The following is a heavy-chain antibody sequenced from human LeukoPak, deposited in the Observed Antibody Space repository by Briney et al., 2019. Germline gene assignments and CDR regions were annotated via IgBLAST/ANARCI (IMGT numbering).Heavy chain of an antibody. CDR2: ISSSSSTI. CDR1: GFTFSSYS. D-gene: IGHD3-10*01. Sequence: GGSLRLSCAASGFTFSSYSMNWVRQAPGKGLEWVSYISSSSSTIYYADSVKGRFTISRDNAKNSLYLQMNSLRAEDTAVYYCARDRAVSRKGHVWFDPWGQGTLVTVSS. J-gene: IGHJ5*02. V-gene: IGHV3-48*04. CDR3: ARDRAVSRKGHVWFDP.